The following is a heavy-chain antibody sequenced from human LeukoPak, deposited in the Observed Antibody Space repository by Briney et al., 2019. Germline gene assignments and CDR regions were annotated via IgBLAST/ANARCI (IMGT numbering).Heavy chain of an antibody. V-gene: IGHV4-59*01. CDR2: ISDSGST. J-gene: IGHJ5*02. Sequence: SETLSLTCTVSGGSMNNYYLSWIRQAPGKGLEWIGYISDSGSTNYNPSLRSRVTISVDTSKNQFSLKLSSVTAADTALYYCARYDYGDCWFDPWGQGTLVTVSS. D-gene: IGHD4-17*01. CDR1: GGSMNNYY. CDR3: ARYDYGDCWFDP.